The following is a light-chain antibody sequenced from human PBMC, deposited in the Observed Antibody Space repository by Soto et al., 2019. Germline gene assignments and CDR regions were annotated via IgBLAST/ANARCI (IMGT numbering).Light chain of an antibody. CDR2: DTS. J-gene: IGKJ4*01. CDR1: RSINTN. V-gene: IGKV3-15*01. CDR3: QPYNNWPLT. Sequence: TQSPATLSVSPGERATLSCRASRSINTNLAWYQHKPGQTPRLLIYDTSTRATGVPTRFSGSRSGAEFTLTINSLQSEDFAVYYCQPYNNWPLTFGGGTKVDVK.